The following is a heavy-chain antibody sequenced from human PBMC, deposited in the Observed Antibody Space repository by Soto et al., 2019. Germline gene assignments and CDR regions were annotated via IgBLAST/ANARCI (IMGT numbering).Heavy chain of an antibody. CDR1: GDSITAGGHY. V-gene: IGHV4-31*02. CDR2: IHYSGTT. D-gene: IGHD2-21*02. Sequence: PSETLSLTXTVSGDSITAGGHYWAWIRQHPEKGLEWLGYIHYSGTTDYNPSLKSRLTVSVDTSKNQFSLSLSSVTAADTAIYYCAAVTATYWNFSIWGRGTLVTVSS. J-gene: IGHJ2*01. CDR3: AAVTATYWNFSI.